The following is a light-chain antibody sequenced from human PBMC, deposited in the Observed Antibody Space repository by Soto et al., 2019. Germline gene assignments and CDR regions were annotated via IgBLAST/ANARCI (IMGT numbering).Light chain of an antibody. Sequence: IPLTQSPSSLSASVGDRVTITCRASQGISSYLAWYQQKPGKAPKLLIYAASTLQSGVPSRFSGSGSGTDVTLTISSLQPEDFATYYCQQLNSHPRTFGQGTKVEIK. CDR3: QQLNSHPRT. CDR2: AAS. J-gene: IGKJ1*01. V-gene: IGKV1-9*01. CDR1: QGISSY.